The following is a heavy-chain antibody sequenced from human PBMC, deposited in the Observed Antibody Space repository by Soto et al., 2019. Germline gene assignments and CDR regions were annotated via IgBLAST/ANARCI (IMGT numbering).Heavy chain of an antibody. V-gene: IGHV3-30*03. CDR1: GFTFSSYG. CDR3: ARDVWSRASGPPDS. D-gene: IGHD3-10*01. J-gene: IGHJ4*02. CDR2: ISYDGSNK. Sequence: GGSLRLSCAASGFTFSSYGMHWVRQAPGKGLEWVAVISYDGSNKYYADSVKGRFTISRDNSKNTLYLQMNSLRAEDTALYYCARDVWSRASGPPDSWGRGTLVTVSS.